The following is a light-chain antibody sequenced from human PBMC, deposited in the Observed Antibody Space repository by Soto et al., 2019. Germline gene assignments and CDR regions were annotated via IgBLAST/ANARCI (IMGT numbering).Light chain of an antibody. Sequence: EIVMTQSPATLSVSPGERATLSCRASQSVATNLAWYQRNPGQAPSLLIRGASTRATGVPARFSGSGSGTEFTLTISGLQSEDYAVYYCQQYKDWYSFGQGTKLEIK. J-gene: IGKJ2*03. CDR3: QQYKDWYS. V-gene: IGKV3-15*01. CDR2: GAS. CDR1: QSVATN.